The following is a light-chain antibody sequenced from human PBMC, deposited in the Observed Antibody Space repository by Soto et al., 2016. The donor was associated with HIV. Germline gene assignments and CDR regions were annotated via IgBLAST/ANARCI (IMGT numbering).Light chain of an antibody. V-gene: IGLV3-21*02. CDR2: DDS. CDR3: QVWDVSSDLVV. CDR1: NIGGKV. J-gene: IGLJ2*01. Sequence: SYELTQPPSLSVASRETARITCGGNNIGGKVVQWYQQKPGQAPVLVVYDDSDRPSGIPERFSGSNSGNTATLSISRVEAGDEADYYCQVWDVSSDLVVFGGGTKLTVL.